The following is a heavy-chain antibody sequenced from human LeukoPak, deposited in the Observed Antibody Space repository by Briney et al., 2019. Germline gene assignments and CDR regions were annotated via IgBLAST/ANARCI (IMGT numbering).Heavy chain of an antibody. CDR1: GGSISSYY. Sequence: PSETLSLTCTVSGGSISSYYWSWIRQPPGKGLEWIGYIYYSGSTNYNPSLKSRVTISVDTSKNQFSLKLSSVTAADTAVYYCARHGVGAATPYYFDYWGQGTLVTVSS. CDR2: IYYSGST. J-gene: IGHJ4*02. V-gene: IGHV4-59*08. CDR3: ARHGVGAATPYYFDY. D-gene: IGHD1-26*01.